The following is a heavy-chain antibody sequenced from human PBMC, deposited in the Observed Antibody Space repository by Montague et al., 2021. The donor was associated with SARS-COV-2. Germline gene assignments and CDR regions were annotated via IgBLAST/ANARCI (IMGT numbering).Heavy chain of an antibody. Sequence: SETLSLTCTVSGGSISNYYWSWIRQPPGKGLEWIGYIYYSGSTNYNPSLKSRVTISVDTSKSQLSLKLSSVTAADTAVYYCARVQRGYYYGLGVSAHFDNWAQGTLVTVSS. CDR1: GGSISNYY. V-gene: IGHV4-59*01. J-gene: IGHJ4*02. CDR3: ARVQRGYYYGLGVSAHFDN. D-gene: IGHD3-10*01. CDR2: IYYSGST.